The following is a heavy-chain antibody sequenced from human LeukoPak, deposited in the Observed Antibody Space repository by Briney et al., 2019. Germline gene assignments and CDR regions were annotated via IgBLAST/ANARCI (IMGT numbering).Heavy chain of an antibody. V-gene: IGHV4-39*02. CDR1: GGSISSSSYY. J-gene: IGHJ4*02. D-gene: IGHD6-19*01. Sequence: SETLSLTCTVSGGSISSSSYYWGWIRQPPGKGLEWIGSIYYSGSTYYNPSLKSRVTISVDTSKNQFSLKLSSVTAADTAVYYCTRDRGQWLVDSWGQGTLVTVSS. CDR3: TRDRGQWLVDS. CDR2: IYYSGST.